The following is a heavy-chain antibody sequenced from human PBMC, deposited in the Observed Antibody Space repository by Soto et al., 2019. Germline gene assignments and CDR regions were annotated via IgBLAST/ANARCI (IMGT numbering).Heavy chain of an antibody. Sequence: EAQMLESGGGSVQPGGSLRLSCAASGFTFSTYAEAWVRQSPGKGLEWVSSISASGGGTWYADSVKGRFTISRDNSKNTLYLQMNSLRAEDTAVYYCARRPTATASWGQGTLVTVSS. D-gene: IGHD1-1*01. J-gene: IGHJ5*02. CDR1: GFTFSTYA. CDR2: ISASGGGT. V-gene: IGHV3-23*01. CDR3: ARRPTATAS.